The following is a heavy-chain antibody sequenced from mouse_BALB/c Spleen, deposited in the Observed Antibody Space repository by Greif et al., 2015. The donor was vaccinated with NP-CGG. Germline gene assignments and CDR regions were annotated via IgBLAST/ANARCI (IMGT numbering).Heavy chain of an antibody. D-gene: IGHD2-14*01. CDR3: ARDYRYEIAMDY. CDR2: ISSGSSTI. Sequence: DVKLVESGGGLVQPGGSRKLSCAASGFTFSSFGMHWVRQAPEKGLEWVAYISSGSSTIYYADTVKGRFTISRDNPKNTLFLQMTSLRSEDTAMYYCARDYRYEIAMDYWGQGTSVTVSS. J-gene: IGHJ4*01. V-gene: IGHV5-17*02. CDR1: GFTFSSFG.